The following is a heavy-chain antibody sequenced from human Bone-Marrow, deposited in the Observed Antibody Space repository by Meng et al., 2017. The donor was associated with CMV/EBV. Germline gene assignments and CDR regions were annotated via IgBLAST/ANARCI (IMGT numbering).Heavy chain of an antibody. J-gene: IGHJ4*02. Sequence: GESLKISCEASGLTFRNYSMNWVRQAPGKGLEWVSSISSSSSYIYYADSVKGRFTISRDNAKNSLYLQMNSLRAEDTAVYYCARGFKYYDSLTGSGVEYYFDYWGQGTLVTVSS. CDR3: ARGFKYYDSLTGSGVEYYFDY. V-gene: IGHV3-21*01. CDR1: GLTFRNYS. CDR2: ISSSSSYI. D-gene: IGHD3-9*01.